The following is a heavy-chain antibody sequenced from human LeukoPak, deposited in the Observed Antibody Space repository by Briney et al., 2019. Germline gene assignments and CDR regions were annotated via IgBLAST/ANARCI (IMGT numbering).Heavy chain of an antibody. V-gene: IGHV3-20*04. CDR1: GFTFDDYG. CDR2: INWNGDST. D-gene: IGHD2-2*01. J-gene: IGHJ4*02. Sequence: GGSLRLSCAASGFTFDDYGMSWVRQAPGKGLEWVSSINWNGDSTGYADSVKGRFTISRDNAKNSLSLQMNSLRAEDTAVYFCAREDASSLDYWGQGTLVTVSS. CDR3: AREDASSLDY.